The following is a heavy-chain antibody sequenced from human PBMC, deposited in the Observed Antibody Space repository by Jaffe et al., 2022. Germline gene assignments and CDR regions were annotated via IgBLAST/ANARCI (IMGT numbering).Heavy chain of an antibody. V-gene: IGHV4-4*02. CDR1: GGSISSSKW. J-gene: IGHJ4*02. CDR2: INHSGST. D-gene: IGHD2-2*01. Sequence: QVQLQESGPGLVKPSGTLSLTCDVSGGSISSSKWWSWIRQPPGKGLEWIGEINHSGSTNYNPSLKSRVTMSIDKSKNQFSLILTSVTAADTALYYCARNMPTEYDFDCWGQGTRVTVSS. CDR3: ARNMPTEYDFDC.